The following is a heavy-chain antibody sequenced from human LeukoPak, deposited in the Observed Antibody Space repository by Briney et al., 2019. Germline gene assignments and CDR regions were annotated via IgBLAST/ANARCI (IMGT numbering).Heavy chain of an antibody. D-gene: IGHD6-19*01. V-gene: IGHV3-23*01. CDR1: GFTFSSYG. J-gene: IGHJ4*02. CDR3: AKGTPYRSGLYYFDY. CDR2: INGGGDT. Sequence: GGSLRLSCAASGFTFSSYGMSWVRQAPGKGLEWVSTINGGGDTFYAHSVKGRFTISRDNSKNTLYLQMNSLRAEDTAAYYCAKGTPYRSGLYYFDYWGRGTLVTVSS.